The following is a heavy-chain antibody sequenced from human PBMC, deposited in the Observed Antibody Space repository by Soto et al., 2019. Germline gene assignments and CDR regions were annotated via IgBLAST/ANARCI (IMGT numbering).Heavy chain of an antibody. V-gene: IGHV1-3*01. J-gene: IGHJ4*02. CDR3: ARDRTTSSTRRFDY. D-gene: IGHD4-17*01. Sequence: ASVKVSCKAVGYSFTNYAIHWVRQAPGQRLEWMGWISGADGNTRYSPKFQGRLTISTDTSASTAYMELSSLRSEDTAVFYCARDRTTSSTRRFDYWGQGALVTVSS. CDR2: ISGADGNT. CDR1: GYSFTNYA.